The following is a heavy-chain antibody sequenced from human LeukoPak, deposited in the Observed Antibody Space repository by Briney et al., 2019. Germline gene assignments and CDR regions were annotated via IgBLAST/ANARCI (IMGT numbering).Heavy chain of an antibody. J-gene: IGHJ4*02. CDR3: ARGTGDPHFDY. D-gene: IGHD7-27*01. V-gene: IGHV4-31*03. CDR1: GGAISSGGYY. CDR2: IYYSGST. Sequence: SETLSLTCTVSGGAISSGGYYWSWIRQHPGKGLEWIGYIYYSGSTYYNPSLKSRVTISVDTSKNQFSLKLSSVTAADTAVYYCARGTGDPHFDYWGQGTLVTVSS.